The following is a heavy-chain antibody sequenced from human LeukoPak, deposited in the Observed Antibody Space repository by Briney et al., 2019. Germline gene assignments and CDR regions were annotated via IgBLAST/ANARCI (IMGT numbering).Heavy chain of an antibody. D-gene: IGHD6-6*01. CDR3: ARVIAARPDWFDP. Sequence: ASVKVSCKASGYTFTSYGISWVRRAPGQGLEWMGWISAYNGNTNYAQKLQGRVTMTTDTSTSTAYMELRRLRAVDTSMYYCARVIAARPDWFDPWGQGTLVTVSS. CDR1: GYTFTSYG. CDR2: ISAYNGNT. V-gene: IGHV1-18*01. J-gene: IGHJ5*02.